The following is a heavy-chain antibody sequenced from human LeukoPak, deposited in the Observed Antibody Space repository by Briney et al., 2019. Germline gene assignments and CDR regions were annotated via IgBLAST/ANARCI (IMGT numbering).Heavy chain of an antibody. J-gene: IGHJ4*02. CDR3: ARGGADYDIRSGHYLGY. Sequence: GASVKVSCKASGYTFSDLGISWVRQAPGQGLEWMGWISVYLGNTDYAQKFQGRLTMTTETSTSTAYMELRSLKSGDTAIYYCARGGADYDIRSGHYLGYWGQGTLVTVSS. CDR2: ISVYLGNT. D-gene: IGHD3-3*01. CDR1: GYTFSDLG. V-gene: IGHV1-18*01.